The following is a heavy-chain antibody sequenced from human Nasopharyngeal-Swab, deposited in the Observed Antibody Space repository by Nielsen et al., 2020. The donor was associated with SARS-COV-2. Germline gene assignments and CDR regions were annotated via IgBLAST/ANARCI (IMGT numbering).Heavy chain of an antibody. V-gene: IGHV3-30-3*01. CDR3: ARVHRGVSTSFHFYGMDV. CDR1: GFTFSTYA. CDR2: ISYDGTKK. Sequence: GGSLRLSCAASGFTFSTYAMHWVRQAPGKGLEWVAVISYDGTKKHYADFARGRFTISRDNSKNTLSLQMSSLRPEDTSVYYCARVHRGVSTSFHFYGMDVWGQGTTVTVSS. D-gene: IGHD5/OR15-5a*01. J-gene: IGHJ6*02.